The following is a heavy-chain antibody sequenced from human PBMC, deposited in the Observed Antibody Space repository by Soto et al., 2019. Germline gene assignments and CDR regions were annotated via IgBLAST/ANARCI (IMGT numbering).Heavy chain of an antibody. D-gene: IGHD1-26*01. Sequence: PSETLSLTCTVFGGSISGGTYCWGWIRQPPGKGLEWIGSIFYSGSTYYKPSLKSRVTISVDTSKNQFSLKLSSVTASDTAVYYCGRHLTESYYPGYYFDYWGQGTLVTVSS. CDR2: IFYSGST. J-gene: IGHJ4*02. CDR1: GGSISGGTYC. V-gene: IGHV4-39*01. CDR3: GRHLTESYYPGYYFDY.